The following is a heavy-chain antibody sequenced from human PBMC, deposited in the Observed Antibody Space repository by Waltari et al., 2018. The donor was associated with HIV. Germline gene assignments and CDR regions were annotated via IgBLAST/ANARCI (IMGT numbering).Heavy chain of an antibody. CDR1: GGFISNGTYY. CDR2: IYYSATT. D-gene: IGHD5-12*01. J-gene: IGHJ4*02. Sequence: QLQLQESGPGLVKPSETLSLTCTVSGGFISNGTYYWGWIRQPPGKGLEWSASIYYSATTYYNPSFKSRVTISGDTPKSQFSLNLRSVTAADTAVYYCARHTKLATIIYWGQGALVTVSS. CDR3: ARHTKLATIIY. V-gene: IGHV4-39*01.